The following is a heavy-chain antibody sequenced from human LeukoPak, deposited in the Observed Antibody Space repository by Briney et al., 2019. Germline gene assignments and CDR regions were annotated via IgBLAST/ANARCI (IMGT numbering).Heavy chain of an antibody. Sequence: GGSLRLSCAASGFTVSSNYMNWVRQAPGKGLEWVSSISSSSSYIYYADSVKGRFTISRDNAKNSLYLQMNSLRAEDTAVYYCASPNPRIAARPYYYYYMDVWGKGTTVTVSS. CDR3: ASPNPRIAARPYYYYYMDV. CDR1: GFTVSSNY. V-gene: IGHV3-21*01. CDR2: ISSSSSYI. J-gene: IGHJ6*03. D-gene: IGHD6-6*01.